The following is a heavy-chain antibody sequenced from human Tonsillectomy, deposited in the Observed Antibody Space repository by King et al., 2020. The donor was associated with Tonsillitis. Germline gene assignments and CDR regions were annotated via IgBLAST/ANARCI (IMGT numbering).Heavy chain of an antibody. Sequence: QLVQSGAEVKKPGESLKISCKGSGYSFTTYWIGWVRQMPGKGLEWMGDIYPGDSDTKNSPTFQGKVTFSADTSNNTAYLQWSSMKASATAMYYCARLPSSGSLWFFDYWGQGTLLTVSS. CDR2: IYPGDSDT. CDR3: ARLPSSGSLWFFDY. V-gene: IGHV5-51*01. CDR1: GYSFTTYW. D-gene: IGHD3-22*01. J-gene: IGHJ4*02.